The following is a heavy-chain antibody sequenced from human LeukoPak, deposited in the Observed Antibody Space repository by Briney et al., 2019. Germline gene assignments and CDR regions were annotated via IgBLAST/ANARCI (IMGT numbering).Heavy chain of an antibody. J-gene: IGHJ4*02. D-gene: IGHD6-19*01. CDR3: ARGRAVARLD. CDR2: IDHSGST. V-gene: IGHV4-34*01. Sequence: SETLSLTCAVYGGSFSGYYWSWIRQPPGKGLEWIGEIDHSGSTNYNPSLKSRVTISVDTSKNQFSLKLSSVTAADTAVYYCARGRAVARLDWGQGTLVTVSS. CDR1: GGSFSGYY.